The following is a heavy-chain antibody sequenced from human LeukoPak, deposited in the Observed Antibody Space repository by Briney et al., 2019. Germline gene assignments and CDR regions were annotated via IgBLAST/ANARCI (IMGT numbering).Heavy chain of an antibody. CDR3: ARDFYYGSGSYWRGYYFDY. CDR2: ISGSTGDT. D-gene: IGHD3-10*01. CDR1: GYSFVLYG. J-gene: IGHJ4*02. Sequence: ASVKVSCKASGYSFVLYGISWVRQAPGEGPEWMGWISGSTGDTNYAQKFQGRVTMTRDTSASTAYMELSSLRSEDMAVYYCARDFYYGSGSYWRGYYFDYWGQGTLVTVSS. V-gene: IGHV1-18*03.